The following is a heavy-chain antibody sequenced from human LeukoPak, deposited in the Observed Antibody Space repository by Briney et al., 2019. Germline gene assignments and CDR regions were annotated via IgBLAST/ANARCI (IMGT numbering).Heavy chain of an antibody. CDR3: ARDPSGYYDSGGHWWFDP. Sequence: ASVKVSCKASGYTFTGYYMHWVRQAPGQGLEWMGWINPNSGGTNYAQKFQGRVTMTRDTSISTAYMEVSRLRSDDTAVYYCARDPSGYYDSGGHWWFDPWGQGTLVTVSS. D-gene: IGHD3-22*01. CDR1: GYTFTGYY. CDR2: INPNSGGT. J-gene: IGHJ5*02. V-gene: IGHV1-2*02.